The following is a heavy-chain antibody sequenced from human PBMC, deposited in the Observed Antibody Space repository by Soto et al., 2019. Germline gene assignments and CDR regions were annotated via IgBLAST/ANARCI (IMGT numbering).Heavy chain of an antibody. J-gene: IGHJ4*02. V-gene: IGHV3-23*01. Sequence: GGSLRLSCAASGFSFSEYAMSWVRQAPGKGLEWVSVISESGGSTHYADSVRGRFTVSRDNSKNSLSLRMNSLRDEDTAVYFCAKRSPYSSGWYSPIFDYWGQGALVTVSS. CDR3: AKRSPYSSGWYSPIFDY. D-gene: IGHD6-13*01. CDR2: ISESGGST. CDR1: GFSFSEYA.